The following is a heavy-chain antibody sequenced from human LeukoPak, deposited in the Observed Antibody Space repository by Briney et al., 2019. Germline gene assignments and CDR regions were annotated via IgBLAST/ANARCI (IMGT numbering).Heavy chain of an antibody. D-gene: IGHD6-19*01. J-gene: IGHJ4*02. V-gene: IGHV4-59*08. CDR1: GGSFSGYC. CDR2: IYSSGST. CDR3: ARLPSDSGWYID. Sequence: SETLSLTCAVYGGSFSGYCWSWIRQPPGKGLEWIGYIYSSGSTNYNPSLKSRVTISVDTSKNQFSLKLSSVAAADTAVYYCARLPSDSGWYIDWGQGTLVTVSS.